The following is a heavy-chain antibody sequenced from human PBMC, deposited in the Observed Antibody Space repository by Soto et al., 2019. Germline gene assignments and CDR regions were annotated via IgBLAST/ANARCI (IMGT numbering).Heavy chain of an antibody. CDR2: IYYSGST. J-gene: IGHJ6*02. V-gene: IGHV4-31*03. CDR3: ARTHIAAAAPYGMDV. CDR1: GGSISSGGYY. Sequence: TLALTCTVSGGSISSGGYYWSWIRQHPGKGLEWIGYIYYSGSTYYNPSLKSRVTISVDTSKNQFSLKLSSVTAADTAVYYCARTHIAAAAPYGMDVWGQGTTVTVS. D-gene: IGHD6-13*01.